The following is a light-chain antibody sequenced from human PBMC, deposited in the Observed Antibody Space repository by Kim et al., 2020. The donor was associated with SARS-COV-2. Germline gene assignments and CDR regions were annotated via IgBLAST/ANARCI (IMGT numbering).Light chain of an antibody. Sequence: CPGDRATHSCRASQSVRGSYVAWYQKKPGQARRPHIYGASSRAAGIPDKLSGVGSGTDFTLTISRLEPEEFAVYYCQQYDSTPWTFGQGTKMDIK. CDR3: QQYDSTPWT. CDR1: QSVRGSY. J-gene: IGKJ1*01. V-gene: IGKV3-20*01. CDR2: GAS.